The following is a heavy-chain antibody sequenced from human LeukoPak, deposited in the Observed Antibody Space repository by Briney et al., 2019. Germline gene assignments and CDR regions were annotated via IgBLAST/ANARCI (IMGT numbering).Heavy chain of an antibody. Sequence: HSGGSLRLSCAASGFTFSSYAMSWVRQAPGKGLEWVSAISGSGGSTYYADSVKGRFTISRDNSKNTLYLQMNSLRAEDTAVYYCAVGIAARALFDYWGQGTLVTVFS. CDR2: ISGSGGST. CDR1: GFTFSSYA. J-gene: IGHJ4*02. CDR3: AVGIAARALFDY. V-gene: IGHV3-23*01. D-gene: IGHD6-6*01.